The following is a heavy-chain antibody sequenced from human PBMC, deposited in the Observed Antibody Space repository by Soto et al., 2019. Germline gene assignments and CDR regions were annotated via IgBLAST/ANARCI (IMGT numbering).Heavy chain of an antibody. CDR3: ARGRETTHYYGMDV. V-gene: IGHV1-18*01. CDR1: GYTFTSYG. J-gene: IGHJ6*02. D-gene: IGHD1-1*01. CDR2: ISAYNGNT. Sequence: ASAKVSCKASGYTFTSYGSSWVRQAPGQGLEWMGWISAYNGNTNYAQKLQGRVTMTTDTSTSTAYMELRSLRSDDTAVYYCARGRETTHYYGMDVWGQGTTVTVSS.